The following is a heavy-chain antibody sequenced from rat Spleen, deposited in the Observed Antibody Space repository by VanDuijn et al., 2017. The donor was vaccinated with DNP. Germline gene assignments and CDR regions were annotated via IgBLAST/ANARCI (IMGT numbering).Heavy chain of an antibody. CDR2: ISTGGGNT. J-gene: IGHJ2*01. D-gene: IGHD4-3*01. CDR3: VRWNSGHFDY. V-gene: IGHV5S13*01. Sequence: EVQLVESGGGLVQPGRSLKLSCAASGFTFSNYGMAWVRQAPTKGLEWVASISTGGGNTYYGDSVKGRFTISRDNAISTLYLQMNSLRSEDMATYYCVRWNSGHFDYWGQGVMVTVSS. CDR1: GFTFSNYG.